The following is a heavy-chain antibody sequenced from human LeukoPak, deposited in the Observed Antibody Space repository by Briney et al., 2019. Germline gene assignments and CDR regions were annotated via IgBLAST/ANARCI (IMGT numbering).Heavy chain of an antibody. CDR1: GFSLRTSGVG. CDR2: IYWNDDK. D-gene: IGHD6-19*01. V-gene: IGHV2-5*01. CDR3: AHIPQWLDDNWFDP. Sequence: SGPTLVNPTQPLTLTCTFSGFSLRTSGVGVGWIRQPPGKALEWLALIYWNDDKRYSPSLKSRLTITKDTSKNQVVLTMTNMDPVDTATYYCAHIPQWLDDNWFDPWGRGTLVTVSS. J-gene: IGHJ5*02.